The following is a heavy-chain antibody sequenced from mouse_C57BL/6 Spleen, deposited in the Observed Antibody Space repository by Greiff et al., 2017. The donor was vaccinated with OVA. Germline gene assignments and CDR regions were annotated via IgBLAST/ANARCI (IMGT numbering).Heavy chain of an antibody. V-gene: IGHV1-54*01. D-gene: IGHD2-10*02. J-gene: IGHJ2*01. CDR2: INPGSGGT. CDR1: GYAFTNYL. CDR3: ARSGYGNYGDY. Sequence: VQLVESGAELVRPGTSVKVSCKASGYAFTNYLIEWVKQRPGQGLEWIGVINPGSGGTNYNEKFKGKATLTADKSSSTAYMQLSSLTSEDSAVYFCARSGYGNYGDYWGQGTTLTVSS.